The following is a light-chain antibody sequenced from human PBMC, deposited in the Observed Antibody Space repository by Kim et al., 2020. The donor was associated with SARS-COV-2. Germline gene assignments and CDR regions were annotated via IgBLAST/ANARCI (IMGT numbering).Light chain of an antibody. V-gene: IGLV1-40*01. CDR2: DKN. J-gene: IGLJ2*01. CDR3: QSYDRSSASVV. Sequence: QRVTISCTGNSSNIGAGYNVHWNRQTPGTAPKLLIHDKNNRPSGVPDRFSGSKSGTSASLAITGLQAEDEADYYCQSYDRSSASVVFGGGTQLTVL. CDR1: SSNIGAGYN.